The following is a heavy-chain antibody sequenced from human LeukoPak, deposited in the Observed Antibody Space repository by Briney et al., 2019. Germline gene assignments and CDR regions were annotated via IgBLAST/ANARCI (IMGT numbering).Heavy chain of an antibody. CDR1: GFTFSSYS. J-gene: IGHJ4*02. CDR3: ARDRYGGNSAPSY. V-gene: IGHV3-21*01. D-gene: IGHD4-23*01. CDR2: ISSSSSYI. Sequence: GGSLRLSCAASGFTFSSYSMNWVRRAPGKGLEWVSSISSSSSYIYYTDSVKGRFTISRDNAKNSLYLQMNSLRAEDTAVYYCARDRYGGNSAPSYWGQGTLVTVSS.